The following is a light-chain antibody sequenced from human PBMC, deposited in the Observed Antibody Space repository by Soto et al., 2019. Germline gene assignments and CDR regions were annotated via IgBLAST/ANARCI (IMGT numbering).Light chain of an antibody. Sequence: EIVLTQSPGTLSLSPGEGANLSCRASQSVSTNFFAWYQQKPGLAPRLLIYGASTRATGIPDRFSGSGSGTDFTLTISRLEPEDFAVYYCQQYGRTSWTFGQGTKVDIK. J-gene: IGKJ1*01. CDR1: QSVSTNF. V-gene: IGKV3-20*01. CDR3: QQYGRTSWT. CDR2: GAS.